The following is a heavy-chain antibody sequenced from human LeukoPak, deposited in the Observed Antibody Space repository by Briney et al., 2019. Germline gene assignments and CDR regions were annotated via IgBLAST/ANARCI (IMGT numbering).Heavy chain of an antibody. CDR1: GASISSYY. V-gene: IGHV4-59*01. CDR3: ARENPSGYYNRPIDY. J-gene: IGHJ4*02. Sequence: SETLSLACTVSGASISSYYWSWIRQPPGKGLEWIGDIYYSGSIKYNPSLKSRVTMSVDTSKNQFSLKLSSVTAADTAIYYCARENPSGYYNRPIDYWGQGTLVTVSS. D-gene: IGHD3-22*01. CDR2: IYYSGSI.